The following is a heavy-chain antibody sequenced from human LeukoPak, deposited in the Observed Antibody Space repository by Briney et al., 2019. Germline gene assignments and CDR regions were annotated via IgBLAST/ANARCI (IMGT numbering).Heavy chain of an antibody. CDR1: GFTFSSYA. V-gene: IGHV3-30*04. D-gene: IGHD1-1*01. J-gene: IGHJ4*02. Sequence: GGSLRLSCAASGFTFSSYAMHWLRQAPGKGLEWVAVISNDGRDKHYADSVKGRFTFSRDNSKNTVYLQMNSLRTEDTAMYYCARDRNAPAKYFFDYWGQGTLVTVSS. CDR2: ISNDGRDK. CDR3: ARDRNAPAKYFFDY.